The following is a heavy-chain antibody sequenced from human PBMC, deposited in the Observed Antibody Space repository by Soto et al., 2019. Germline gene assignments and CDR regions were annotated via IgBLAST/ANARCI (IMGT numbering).Heavy chain of an antibody. CDR3: AHRNLGLAGGWFDP. V-gene: IGHV2-5*01. Sequence: QITLKESGPTLVKPTQTLTLTCTFSGFSLSTSGVGVGWIRQPPGKALEWLALIYWNDDKRYSPSLKSRLTITKDTSKNQVVLTMTNMDPVDTATYYCAHRNLGLAGGWFDPWGQGTLVTVSS. D-gene: IGHD6-19*01. CDR2: IYWNDDK. J-gene: IGHJ5*02. CDR1: GFSLSTSGVG.